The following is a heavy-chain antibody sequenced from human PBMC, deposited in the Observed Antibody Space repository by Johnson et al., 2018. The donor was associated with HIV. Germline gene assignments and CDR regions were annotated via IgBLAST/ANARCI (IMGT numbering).Heavy chain of an antibody. D-gene: IGHD3-22*01. CDR1: GFTFDDYG. V-gene: IGHV3-30*03. CDR3: ARGLQSLIVVITRGAFNI. CDR2: ISYDGSNK. J-gene: IGHJ3*02. Sequence: QVQLVESGGGVVRPGGSLRLSCAASGFTFDDYGMSWVRQVPGKGLEWVAVISYDGSNKYYADSVKGRFTISRDNSKNTLYLQMNSLRVEDTAVYYCARGLQSLIVVITRGAFNIWGQGTMVTVSS.